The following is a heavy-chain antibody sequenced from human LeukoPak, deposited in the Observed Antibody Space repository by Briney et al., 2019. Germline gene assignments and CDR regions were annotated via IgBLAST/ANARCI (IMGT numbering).Heavy chain of an antibody. CDR2: IYYSGST. CDR1: GGSISSSSYY. D-gene: IGHD6-13*01. Sequence: SETLSLTCTVSGGSISSSSYYWGWIRQHPGKGLEWIGYIYYSGSTYYNPSLKSRVTISVDTSKNQFSLKLSSVTAADTAVYYCARESYLGIAAAGYFDYWGQGTLVTVSS. J-gene: IGHJ4*02. V-gene: IGHV4-31*03. CDR3: ARESYLGIAAAGYFDY.